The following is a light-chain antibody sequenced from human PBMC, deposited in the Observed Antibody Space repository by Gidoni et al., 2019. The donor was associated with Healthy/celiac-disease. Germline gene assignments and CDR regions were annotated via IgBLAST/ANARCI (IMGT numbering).Light chain of an antibody. V-gene: IGKV1-39*01. J-gene: IGKJ1*01. CDR2: AAS. CDR1: QSISSY. Sequence: DIQMTQSPSSLSASVGDRVTITCRASQSISSYLNWYQQKPGKAPKILIYAASSLQSGDPSKFSGSGSGTDFTLTISSLQPEDFATYYCQQSYSTPGTFGQGTKVEIK. CDR3: QQSYSTPGT.